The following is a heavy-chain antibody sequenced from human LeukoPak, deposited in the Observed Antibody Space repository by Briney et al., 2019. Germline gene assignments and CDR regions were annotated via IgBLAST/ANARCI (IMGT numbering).Heavy chain of an antibody. J-gene: IGHJ4*02. CDR1: GYSFTSYW. CDR3: ARPGAFSRSKPEGSDY. D-gene: IGHD1-26*01. Sequence: GESLKISCKGSGYSFTSYWIGWVRQIPGKGLEWIGIIYPGDSDTRYSPSFQGKVTISADKSISTAYLQWSSLKASDTAMYYCARPGAFSRSKPEGSDYWGQGTLVTVSS. V-gene: IGHV5-51*01. CDR2: IYPGDSDT.